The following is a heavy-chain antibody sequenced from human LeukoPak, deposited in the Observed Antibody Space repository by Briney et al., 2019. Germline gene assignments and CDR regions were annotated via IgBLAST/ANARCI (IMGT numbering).Heavy chain of an antibody. CDR2: SYHSGST. D-gene: IGHD5-18*01. CDR3: AREEDTAMVR. V-gene: IGHV4-61*01. J-gene: IGHJ4*02. Sequence: SETLSLTCTVSGGSVSSGSYYWSWIRQPPGKGLEWIGYSYHSGSTNYNPSLKSQVTIAVDTSKNQVSLKLSSVTAADTAVYYCAREEDTAMVRWGQGTLVTVSS. CDR1: GGSVSSGSYY.